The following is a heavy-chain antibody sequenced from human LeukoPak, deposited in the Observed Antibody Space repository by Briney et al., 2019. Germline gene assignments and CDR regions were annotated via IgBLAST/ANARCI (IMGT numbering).Heavy chain of an antibody. D-gene: IGHD3-10*01. CDR3: VITHILGSGNYYNPGWFDP. J-gene: IGHJ5*02. Sequence: GGSLRLSCAASGFTFDDYAMSWVRQAPGKGLEWVSSISGAGTGTYYADSVKGRFTISRDNSKNMLYLQMNSLQTEDTAVYYCVITHILGSGNYYNPGWFDPWGQGTLVTVSS. CDR2: ISGAGTGT. CDR1: GFTFDDYA. V-gene: IGHV3-23*01.